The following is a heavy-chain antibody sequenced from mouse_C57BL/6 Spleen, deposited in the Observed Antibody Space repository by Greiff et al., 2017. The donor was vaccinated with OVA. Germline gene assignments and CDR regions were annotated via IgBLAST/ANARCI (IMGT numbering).Heavy chain of an antibody. V-gene: IGHV1-26*01. D-gene: IGHD2-14*01. Sequence: EVQLQQSGPELVKPGASVKISCKASGYTFTDYYMNWVKQSHGKSLEWIGDINPNNGGTSYNQKFKGKATSTVDKSSSTAYMELRSLTSEDSAVYYCATRDDGGPWFAYWGQGTLVTVSA. CDR3: ATRDDGGPWFAY. CDR1: GYTFTDYY. J-gene: IGHJ3*01. CDR2: INPNNGGT.